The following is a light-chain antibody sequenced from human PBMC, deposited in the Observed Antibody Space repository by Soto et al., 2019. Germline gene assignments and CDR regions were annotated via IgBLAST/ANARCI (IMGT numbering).Light chain of an antibody. CDR1: QSVSSY. CDR3: QQRSNWPIT. CDR2: DAS. J-gene: IGKJ3*01. Sequence: EIVLTQSPATLSLSPGERATLSCRASQSVSSYLAWYQQKPGQAPRLLIYDASNRATGIPARFSGSGPGTDFTLTISSLEPEDFAVYYCQQRSNWPITFGSGTKVVIK. V-gene: IGKV3-11*01.